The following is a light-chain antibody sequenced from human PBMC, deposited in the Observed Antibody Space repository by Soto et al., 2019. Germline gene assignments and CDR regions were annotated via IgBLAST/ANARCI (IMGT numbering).Light chain of an antibody. V-gene: IGLV2-14*03. CDR3: CAYSTSDTHV. CDR2: EVN. CDR1: SSDVGSYDY. J-gene: IGLJ1*01. Sequence: QSALTQPASVSGSPGQSITFSCTGTSSDVGSYDYVSWHQQHPGKAPKLIIYEVNNRPSGVPSRFSGSKSGNTASLITSGRQTEDEAHYYCCAYSTSDTHVFGTGTKGTV.